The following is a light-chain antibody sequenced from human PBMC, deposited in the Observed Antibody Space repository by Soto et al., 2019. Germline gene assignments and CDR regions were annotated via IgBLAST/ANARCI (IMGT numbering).Light chain of an antibody. Sequence: EIVLTQSPGTLSLSPGERATLSCRTSQSVPSSYFAWYQQKPGQAPRLLIYGASSRATGIPNRFSGSGSGTAFTLAINRLEPEDFAFYYCRQFGISAPFIFGGGTKVEIK. CDR3: RQFGISAPFI. CDR1: QSVPSSY. CDR2: GAS. V-gene: IGKV3-20*01. J-gene: IGKJ4*01.